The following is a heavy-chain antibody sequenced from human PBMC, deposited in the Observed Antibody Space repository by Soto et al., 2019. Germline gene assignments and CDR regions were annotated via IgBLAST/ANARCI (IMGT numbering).Heavy chain of an antibody. Sequence: SETLSLTCTVSGGSISSYYWSWIRQPPGKGLEWIGYIYYSGSTNYNPSLKSRVTISVDTSKNQFSLKLSSVTAADTAVYYCERDSRGSGRWVSFDPWGQGTLVTVSS. J-gene: IGHJ5*02. D-gene: IGHD3-10*01. CDR1: GGSISSYY. CDR2: IYYSGST. CDR3: ERDSRGSGRWVSFDP. V-gene: IGHV4-59*01.